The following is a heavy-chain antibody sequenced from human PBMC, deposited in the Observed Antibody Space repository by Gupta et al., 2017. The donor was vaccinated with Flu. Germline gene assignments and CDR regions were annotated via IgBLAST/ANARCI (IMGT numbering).Heavy chain of an antibody. J-gene: IGHJ4*02. Sequence: QVQLQQWGAGLLKPSETLSLTCAVYGGSFSGYYGSWIRQPPGKGLEWIGEINHSGSTNYNPSLKSRVTISVDTSKNQFSLKLSSVTAADTAVYYCARVAFGEGVADTAMALDGINFDYWGQGTLVTVSS. CDR3: ARVAFGEGVADTAMALDGINFDY. D-gene: IGHD5-18*01. CDR2: INHSGST. V-gene: IGHV4-34*01. CDR1: GGSFSGYY.